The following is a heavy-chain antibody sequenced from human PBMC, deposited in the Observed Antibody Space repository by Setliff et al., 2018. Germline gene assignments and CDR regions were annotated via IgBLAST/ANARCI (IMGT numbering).Heavy chain of an antibody. D-gene: IGHD5-18*01. CDR2: IYHNGNT. CDR3: VRDRTAYSYGLDV. V-gene: IGHV4-61*01. Sequence: SETLSLTCTVSGGSISSGTYYWSWIRQPPGKGPEWIGYIYHNGNTNFNPSLKTRVTMSVDTSKNQFALNLRSVTAADTAVYYCVRDRTAYSYGLDVWGQGTTVTVSS. CDR1: GGSISSGTYY. J-gene: IGHJ6*02.